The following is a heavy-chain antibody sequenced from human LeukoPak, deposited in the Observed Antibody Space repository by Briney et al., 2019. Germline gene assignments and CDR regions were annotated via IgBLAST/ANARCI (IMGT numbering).Heavy chain of an antibody. V-gene: IGHV1-2*02. CDR2: INPISGGT. Sequence: ASVKVSCKASGYTFTDYYLHWVRQAPGQGLEWMGWINPISGGTNYAQKFQGSVTMTRDTSITTAYMELSSLRSDGTAVYYCASLGATTIHYYGMDVWGQGTTVTVSS. J-gene: IGHJ6*02. CDR3: ASLGATTIHYYGMDV. CDR1: GYTFTDYY. D-gene: IGHD1-26*01.